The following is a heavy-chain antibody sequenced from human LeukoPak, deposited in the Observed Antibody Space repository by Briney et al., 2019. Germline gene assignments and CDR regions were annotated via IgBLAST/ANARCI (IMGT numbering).Heavy chain of an antibody. Sequence: SETLSLTCAGYGGSFSGYYWSWVRQPPGKGLEWIGEINHSGNTNYNPSLKSRVTISVDTSKNQFSLKLSSVTAADTAVYYCASTRGYSYGLTDYWGQGTLVTVSS. CDR1: GGSFSGYY. CDR2: INHSGNT. CDR3: ASTRGYSYGLTDY. J-gene: IGHJ4*02. V-gene: IGHV4-34*01. D-gene: IGHD5-18*01.